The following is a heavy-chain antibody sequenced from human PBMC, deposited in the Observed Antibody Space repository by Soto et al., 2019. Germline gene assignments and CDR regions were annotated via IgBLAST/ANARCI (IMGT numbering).Heavy chain of an antibody. V-gene: IGHV3-33*06. CDR3: AKDYGDWTGLHYYGMPV. Sequence: QPWGSLRLSCAASGFIFRSYGMHWFRQAPGKGLEWVAVIWYDGSNTYYADPVKGRFTISRDNSKNTLFLQMNSLRDEDTAVYYCAKDYGDWTGLHYYGMPVSGQGINVTVYS. CDR2: IWYDGSNT. CDR1: GFIFRSYG. J-gene: IGHJ6*02. D-gene: IGHD4-17*01.